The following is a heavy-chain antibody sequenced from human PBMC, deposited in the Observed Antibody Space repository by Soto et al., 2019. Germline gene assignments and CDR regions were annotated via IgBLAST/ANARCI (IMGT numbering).Heavy chain of an antibody. CDR1: GFTFSSYS. CDR3: ARDIIVGAENWYFEL. D-gene: IGHD1-26*01. J-gene: IGHJ2*01. V-gene: IGHV3-48*02. CDR2: ISSSSSTI. Sequence: PGGSLRLSCAASGFTFSSYSMNWVRQAPGKGLEWVSYISSSSSTIYYADSVKGRFTISRDNAKNSLYLQMNSLRDEDTAVYYCARDIIVGAENWYFELWGRGTLVTVSS.